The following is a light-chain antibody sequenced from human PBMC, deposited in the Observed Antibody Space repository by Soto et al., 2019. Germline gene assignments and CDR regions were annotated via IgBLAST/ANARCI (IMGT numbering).Light chain of an antibody. J-gene: IGKJ2*01. CDR3: QQYGSSPAGT. Sequence: EIVLTQSPGTVSLSPGERATLSCRASQSVSSSYLAWYQQKPGQAPRLLIYGASSRATGIPDRFSGSGSGTDFTLTISRLEPEDFAVYYCQQYGSSPAGTFGQGTKLEIK. CDR1: QSVSSSY. CDR2: GAS. V-gene: IGKV3-20*01.